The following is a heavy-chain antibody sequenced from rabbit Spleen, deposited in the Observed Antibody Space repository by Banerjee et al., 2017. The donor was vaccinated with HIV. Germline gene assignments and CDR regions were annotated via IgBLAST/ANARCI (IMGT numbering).Heavy chain of an antibody. J-gene: IGHJ4*01. CDR2: IYTGNGKN. CDR1: GVSFSDKDV. D-gene: IGHD1-1*01. V-gene: IGHV1S45*01. Sequence: QEQLVESGGGLVKPEGSLTLACKASGVSFSDKDVMCWVRQAPGKGLEWIGFIYTGNGKNYYASWAKGRFTISKTSSTTVTLQVTSLTAADTATYFCTRDDGSGHYIDGYFNLWGPGTLVTV. CDR3: TRDDGSGHYIDGYFNL.